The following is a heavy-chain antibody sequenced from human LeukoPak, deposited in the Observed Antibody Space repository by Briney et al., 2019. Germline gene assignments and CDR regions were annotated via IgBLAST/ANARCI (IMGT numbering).Heavy chain of an antibody. D-gene: IGHD6-13*01. CDR1: GRSISIGVYP. Sequence: SQTLSLTCAVSGRSISIGVYPGSWIRQPPGEGLEWIVYSYHNASPYYNPSLKNQVTISVDRSKNPFSLKLSSVTAADTAVYYCARDRSSWSFASWGQGTLVTASS. CDR3: ARDRSSWSFAS. CDR2: SYHNASP. V-gene: IGHV4-30-2*01. J-gene: IGHJ4*02.